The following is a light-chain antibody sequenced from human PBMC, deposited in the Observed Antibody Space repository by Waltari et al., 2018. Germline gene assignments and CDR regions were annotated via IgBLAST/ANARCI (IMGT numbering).Light chain of an antibody. Sequence: DIVMTQSPLSLPVTPGEPASISCRSSQSLLHSNGYNYLDWYLQKPGQSPQLLIYLGSNRASGVPDRFSGSGSGTDFTLKISRVEAEDVGVYYCMQALQTPRGVTYTFGQGTKLEI. J-gene: IGKJ2*01. CDR1: QSLLHSNGYNY. CDR2: LGS. V-gene: IGKV2-28*01. CDR3: MQALQTPRGVTYT.